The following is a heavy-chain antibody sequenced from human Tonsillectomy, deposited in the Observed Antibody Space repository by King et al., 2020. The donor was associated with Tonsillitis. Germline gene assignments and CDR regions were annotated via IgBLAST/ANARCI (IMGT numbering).Heavy chain of an antibody. CDR1: GYTFINYY. J-gene: IGHJ4*02. CDR2: FNPSDGST. CDR3: ASGLTIFGALDY. Sequence: VQLVQSGAEVKNPGASVKVSCKASGYTFINYYMHWVRPAPGQGLEWMGIFNPSDGSTTYGQKIQGRVTMTRDTSTSTVYMELSSLRSEDTAVYYCASGLTIFGALDYWGQGTLVTVSS. D-gene: IGHD3-3*01. V-gene: IGHV1-46*01.